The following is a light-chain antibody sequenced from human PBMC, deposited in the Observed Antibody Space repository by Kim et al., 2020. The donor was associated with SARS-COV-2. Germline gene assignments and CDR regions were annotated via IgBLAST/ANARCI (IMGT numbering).Light chain of an antibody. J-gene: IGLJ3*02. V-gene: IGLV6-57*03. CDR1: SGSIPRTS. Sequence: TTSSTRRSGSIPRTSVPCFPPRPARAPTPVIYDHSPRPSGVPERFSGSIDRSSNSASLTISGLKTEDEADYYCQSYDNTEWVLGGGTQLTVL. CDR3: QSYDNTEWV. CDR2: DHS.